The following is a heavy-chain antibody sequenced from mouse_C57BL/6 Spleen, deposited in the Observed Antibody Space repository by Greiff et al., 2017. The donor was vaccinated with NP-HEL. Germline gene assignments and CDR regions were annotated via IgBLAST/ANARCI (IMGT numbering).Heavy chain of an antibody. CDR2: INPNNGGT. J-gene: IGHJ2*01. CDR3: ARRRGHSNYVFDY. D-gene: IGHD2-5*01. V-gene: IGHV1-26*01. Sequence: EVQLQQSGPELVKPGASVKISCKASGYTFTDYYMNWVKQSHGKSLEWIGDINPNNGGTSYIQKFKGKATLTVDKSSSTAYMELRSLTSEDSAVYYCARRRGHSNYVFDYWGQGTTLTVSS. CDR1: GYTFTDYY.